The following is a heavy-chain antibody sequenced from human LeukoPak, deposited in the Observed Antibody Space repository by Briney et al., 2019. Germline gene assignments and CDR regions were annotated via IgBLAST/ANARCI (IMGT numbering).Heavy chain of an antibody. J-gene: IGHJ4*02. CDR3: ARVGFQQYYDILTGYYNRYFDY. CDR1: GYRFTSFG. CDR2: ISAYNGNT. V-gene: IGHV1-18*04. Sequence: GASVKVSCKAPGYRFTSFGISWVRQAPGQGLEWMGWISAYNGNTNYAQKLQGRVTMTTDTSTSTAYMELRSLRSDDTAVYYCARVGFQQYYDILTGYYNRYFDYWGQGTLVTVSS. D-gene: IGHD3-9*01.